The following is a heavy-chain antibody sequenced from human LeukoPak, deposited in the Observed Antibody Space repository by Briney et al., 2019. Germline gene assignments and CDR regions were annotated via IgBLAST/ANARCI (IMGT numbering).Heavy chain of an antibody. CDR2: IHSGGST. Sequence: GGSLRLSCAASGFTVSSNYMIWVRQAPGKGLEWVSVIHSGGSTYYADSVKGRFTISRDNSKNTLYLQMNSLRAEDTAVYYCARDACDSGCLDYWGQGTLVTVSS. D-gene: IGHD6-19*01. CDR3: ARDACDSGCLDY. CDR1: GFTVSSNY. V-gene: IGHV3-66*01. J-gene: IGHJ4*02.